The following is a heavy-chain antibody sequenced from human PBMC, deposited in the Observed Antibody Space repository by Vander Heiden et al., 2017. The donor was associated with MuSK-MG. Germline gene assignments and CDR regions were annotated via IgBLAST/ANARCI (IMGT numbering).Heavy chain of an antibody. D-gene: IGHD1-26*01. CDR2: ISYDGSNK. V-gene: IGHV3-30-3*01. J-gene: IGHJ4*02. Sequence: QVQLVESGGGVVQPGRSLRLSCAASGFTFSSYAMHWVRQAPGKGREWVAVISYDGSNKYYADSVKGRFTISRDNSKNTLYLQMNSLRAEDTAVYYCARDSVGPHDYWGQGTLVTVSS. CDR1: GFTFSSYA. CDR3: ARDSVGPHDY.